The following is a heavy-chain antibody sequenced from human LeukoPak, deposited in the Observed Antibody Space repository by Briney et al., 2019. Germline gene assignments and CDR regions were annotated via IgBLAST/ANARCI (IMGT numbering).Heavy chain of an antibody. V-gene: IGHV4-34*04. Sequence: PSETLSLTCAVYGGSFSGYFWSWIRPPPGKGLGWIGEINLMGSTTNNPSPKSRATLSGDTSKTQSSWNLSSVAAEDTAVYYCARVLTMVRGVMAWVDPWGQGTLVTVSS. D-gene: IGHD3-10*01. CDR2: INLMGST. J-gene: IGHJ5*02. CDR3: ARVLTMVRGVMAWVDP. CDR1: GGSFSGYF.